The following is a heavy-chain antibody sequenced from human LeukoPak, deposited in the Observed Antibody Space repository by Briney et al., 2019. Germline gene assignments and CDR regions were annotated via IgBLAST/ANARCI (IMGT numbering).Heavy chain of an antibody. CDR2: ISRSSSYR. CDR3: ARDYCSGVSCYYFDY. V-gene: IGHV3-21*01. CDR1: GFTFSSYS. D-gene: IGHD2-15*01. Sequence: GGSLRLSCAASGFTFSSYSMNWVRQAPGKGLEWVSSISRSSSYRYYADSVKGRFTISRDNAKNSLYLQMDSLRAEDTAVYYCARDYCSGVSCYYFDYWGQGTLVTVSS. J-gene: IGHJ4*02.